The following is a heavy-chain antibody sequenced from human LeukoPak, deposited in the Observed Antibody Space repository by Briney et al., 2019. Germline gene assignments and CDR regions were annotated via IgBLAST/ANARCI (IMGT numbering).Heavy chain of an antibody. CDR3: ARGLWFGEPPLYYYYYYMDV. CDR2: ISAYNGNT. V-gene: IGHV1-18*01. Sequence: EASVKVSCKASGYTFTSYGISWVRQAPGQGLEWMGWISAYNGNTNYAQTLQGRVTMTTDTSTSTAYMELRSLRSDDTAVYYCARGLWFGEPPLYYYYYYMDVWGKGTTVTISS. D-gene: IGHD3-10*01. CDR1: GYTFTSYG. J-gene: IGHJ6*03.